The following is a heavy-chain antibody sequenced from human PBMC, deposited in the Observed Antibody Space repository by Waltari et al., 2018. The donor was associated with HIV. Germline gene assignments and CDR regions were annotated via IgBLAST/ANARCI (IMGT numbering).Heavy chain of an antibody. CDR3: ARDSRGSTWSLNWFDP. V-gene: IGHV3-21*01. D-gene: IGHD6-6*01. CDR1: GIIFKTYT. CDR2: ISSSGNFK. Sequence: VQWCECAVMVGEYLRRFRWTPGIIFKTYTIDRVRQAPGKGPEWVSSISSSGNFKHYADSVKGRFTISRDNAENSLYLQMNGLRAEDTAIYYCARDSRGSTWSLNWFDPWGQGTLVTVSS. J-gene: IGHJ5*02.